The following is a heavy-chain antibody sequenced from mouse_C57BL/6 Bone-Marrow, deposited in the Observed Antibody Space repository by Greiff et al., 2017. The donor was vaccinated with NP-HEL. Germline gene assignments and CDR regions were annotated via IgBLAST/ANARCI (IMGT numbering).Heavy chain of an antibody. D-gene: IGHD1-1*01. CDR2: IDPNSGGT. CDR3: ARYYYGSGGWYCDV. CDR1: GYTFTSYW. Sequence: QVQLQQPGADLVKPGASVKLSCKASGYTFTSYWMHWVKQRPGRGLEWIGRIDPNSGGTKFNEKFKTKATLTVDKPSSTPYMQLSSLTSEDSAVYYCARYYYGSGGWYCDVWGTGTTVTVSS. V-gene: IGHV1-72*01. J-gene: IGHJ1*03.